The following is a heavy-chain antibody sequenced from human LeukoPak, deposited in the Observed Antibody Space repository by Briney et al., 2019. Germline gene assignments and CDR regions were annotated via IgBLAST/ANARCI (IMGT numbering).Heavy chain of an antibody. D-gene: IGHD3-10*01. CDR2: IKQDGSEE. CDR1: GFTFSSYW. Sequence: GESLTLSCTASGFTFSSYWMTWVRQAPGKGLEWMANIKQDGSEEYYVDSLKGRFTISRDNGKNSLYLQLNSLRAEDTALYYCARVPFGVTSYYYYMDVWGKGTTVTISS. J-gene: IGHJ6*03. V-gene: IGHV3-7*01. CDR3: ARVPFGVTSYYYYMDV.